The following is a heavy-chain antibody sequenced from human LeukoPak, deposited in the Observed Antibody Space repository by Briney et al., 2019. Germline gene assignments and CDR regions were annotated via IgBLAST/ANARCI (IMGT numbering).Heavy chain of an antibody. J-gene: IGHJ5*02. CDR2: GNESGGT. Sequence: SETLSLTCTVSGASISSGGYYWSWIRQPPGKGLEWIGEGNESGGTKFNPSLKSRATISADTSKNQFSLKLSSVTAADTAVYYCAKNGQSGFSFDPWGQGTLVTVSS. CDR3: AKNGQSGFSFDP. V-gene: IGHV4-61*08. CDR1: GASISSGGYY. D-gene: IGHD2-8*01.